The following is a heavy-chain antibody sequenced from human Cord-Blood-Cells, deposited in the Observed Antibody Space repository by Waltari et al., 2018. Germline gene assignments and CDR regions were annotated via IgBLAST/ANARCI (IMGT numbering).Heavy chain of an antibody. V-gene: IGHV4-34*01. CDR2: INHSGST. Sequence: QVQLQQWGAGLLKPAETPSLTCAVYGGSFSGYYWSWIRQPPGKGLEWIGEINHSGSTNYNPSLKSRVTISVDTSKNQFSLKLSSVTAADTAVYYCASLKNYNWFDPWGQGTLVTVSS. J-gene: IGHJ5*02. D-gene: IGHD1-7*01. CDR1: GGSFSGYY. CDR3: ASLKNYNWFDP.